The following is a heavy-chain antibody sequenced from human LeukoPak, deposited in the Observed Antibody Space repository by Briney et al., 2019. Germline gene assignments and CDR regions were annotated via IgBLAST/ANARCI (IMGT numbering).Heavy chain of an antibody. CDR3: ARELGLGGGFDP. CDR2: IYYTGSS. CDR1: GDSISSSNW. V-gene: IGHV4-4*02. D-gene: IGHD3-16*01. J-gene: IGHJ5*02. Sequence: PSGTLSLTCAVSGDSISSSNWWSWVRQPPGKGLEWIGEIYYTGSSTYNPSLKHRVTILLHKPKNHFSLKMTSVTAGHTAVYFCARELGLGGGFDPWGQGTLVSVSS.